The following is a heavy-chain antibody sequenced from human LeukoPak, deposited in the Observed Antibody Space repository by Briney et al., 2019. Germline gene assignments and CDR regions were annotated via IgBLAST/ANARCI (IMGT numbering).Heavy chain of an antibody. J-gene: IGHJ4*02. CDR1: GGSFSGYY. V-gene: IGHV4-34*01. Sequence: SETLSLTCAVYGGSFSGYYWSWIRQPPGMGLEWIGEINHSGSTNYNPSLKSRVTISVDTSKNQFSLKLSSVTAADTAVYYCARSRYADYWGQGTLVTVSS. D-gene: IGHD3-16*01. CDR2: INHSGST. CDR3: ARSRYADY.